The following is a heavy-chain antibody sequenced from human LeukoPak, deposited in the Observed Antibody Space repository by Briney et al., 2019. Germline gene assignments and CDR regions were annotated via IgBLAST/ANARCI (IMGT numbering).Heavy chain of an antibody. J-gene: IGHJ6*03. Sequence: SETLSLTCTVSGGSISGYYWSWIRQSPEKGLECIGYIYYSGSTNYNPSLKSRVTISVDTSKNQFSLKLRSVIAADTAVYYCARVAIPYAISGYYDGYMDVWGKGTTVTVSS. CDR1: GGSISGYY. V-gene: IGHV4-59*01. CDR3: ARVAIPYAISGYYDGYMDV. D-gene: IGHD3-22*01. CDR2: IYYSGST.